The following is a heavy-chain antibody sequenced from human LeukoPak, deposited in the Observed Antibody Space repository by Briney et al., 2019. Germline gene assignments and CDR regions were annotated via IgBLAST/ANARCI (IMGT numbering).Heavy chain of an antibody. V-gene: IGHV3-23*01. J-gene: IGHJ4*02. Sequence: GGSLRLSCAASGFTFNNYAMTWVRQAPGKGLEWVSGISGSGANTYYADSVKGRFTISRDNSRNTLYLQMNSLRAEDTAVYYCAKVPVWQQLVDYWGQGTLVTVSS. CDR1: GFTFNNYA. D-gene: IGHD6-13*01. CDR2: ISGSGANT. CDR3: AKVPVWQQLVDY.